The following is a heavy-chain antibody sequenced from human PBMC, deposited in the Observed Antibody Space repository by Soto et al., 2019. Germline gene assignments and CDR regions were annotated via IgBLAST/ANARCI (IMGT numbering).Heavy chain of an antibody. CDR2: INTGTGNT. J-gene: IGHJ4*02. CDR1: GYNFTSYP. D-gene: IGHD6-25*01. Sequence: QVQLVQSGAEVKKPGASVRVSCRASGYNFTSYPMHWVRQAPGHSLEWMGWINTGTGNTKYSQNFQGRVSTSRDTSAYTAYMELSSLRSEDTAVYYCTRDNSGLGDYWGQGPLVTVSS. V-gene: IGHV1-3*04. CDR3: TRDNSGLGDY.